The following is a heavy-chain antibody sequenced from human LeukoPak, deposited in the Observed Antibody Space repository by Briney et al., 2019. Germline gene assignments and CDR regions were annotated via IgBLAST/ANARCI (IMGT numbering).Heavy chain of an antibody. CDR1: GFTFSSYFW. CDR2: IKSDGSSS. Sequence: GGSLRLPCAASGFTFSSYFWMHWVRQAPGKGLVWVSRIKSDGSSSTYADSLKGRFTISRDSAKNSLYLQMNTLRAEDTAVYYCVRDLDLGGYSSFEYWGQGTLVTVSS. J-gene: IGHJ4*02. D-gene: IGHD4-23*01. CDR3: VRDLDLGGYSSFEY. V-gene: IGHV3-74*01.